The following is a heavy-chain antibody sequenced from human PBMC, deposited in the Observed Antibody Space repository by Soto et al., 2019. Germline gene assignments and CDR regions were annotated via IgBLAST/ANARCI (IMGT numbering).Heavy chain of an antibody. J-gene: IGHJ4*02. CDR1: GFIFSSHS. D-gene: IGHD6-13*01. CDR2: MSSSSSYI. CDR3: ARDFVGAAGFDSYFGH. Sequence: EVLLVESGGGLVKPAGSLRLSCEASGFIFSSHSMNWVRQAPGKGLEWLASMSSSSSYIHYRDSRRGRITISRDNAKTAPYLPMNSLRAEDTAVYYCARDFVGAAGFDSYFGHWGQGTLVTVSS. V-gene: IGHV3-21*01.